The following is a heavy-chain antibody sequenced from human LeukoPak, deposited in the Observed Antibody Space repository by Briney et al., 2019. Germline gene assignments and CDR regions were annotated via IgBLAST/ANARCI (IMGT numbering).Heavy chain of an antibody. CDR1: GYTFTSYY. Sequence: ASVKVSCKASGYTFTSYYMHWVRQAPGQGLEWMGIINPSGGSTSYAQKFQGRVTMTRDTSTSTVYMELSSLRSEDTAVYYCARETVGDYVWGSPFDYWGQGTLVTVSS. D-gene: IGHD3-16*01. V-gene: IGHV1-46*01. CDR3: ARETVGDYVWGSPFDY. J-gene: IGHJ4*02. CDR2: INPSGGST.